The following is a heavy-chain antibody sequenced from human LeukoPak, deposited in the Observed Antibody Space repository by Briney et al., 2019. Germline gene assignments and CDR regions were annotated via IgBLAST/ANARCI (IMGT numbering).Heavy chain of an antibody. J-gene: IGHJ4*02. CDR2: IIPIFGTA. V-gene: IGHV1-69*05. CDR1: GGTFSSYA. Sequence: SVKVSCKAPGGTFSSYAISWVRQAPGQGLKWMGRIIPIFGTANYAQKFQGRVTITTDESTSTAYMELSSLRSEDTAVYYCATLGGYRISYYFDYWGQGTLVTVSS. D-gene: IGHD3-16*01. CDR3: ATLGGYRISYYFDY.